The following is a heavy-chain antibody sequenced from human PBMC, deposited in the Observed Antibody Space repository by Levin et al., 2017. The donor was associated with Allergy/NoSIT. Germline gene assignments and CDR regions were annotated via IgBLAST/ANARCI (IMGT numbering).Heavy chain of an antibody. CDR3: ATTVTTYGLFDY. J-gene: IGHJ4*02. D-gene: IGHD4-17*01. V-gene: IGHV4-59*01. Sequence: SQTLSLTCTVSGGSISSYYWSWIRQPPGKGLEWIGYIYYSGSTNYNPSLKSRVTISVDTSKNQFSLKLSSVTAADTAVYYCATTVTTYGLFDYWGQGTLVTVSS. CDR1: GGSISSYY. CDR2: IYYSGST.